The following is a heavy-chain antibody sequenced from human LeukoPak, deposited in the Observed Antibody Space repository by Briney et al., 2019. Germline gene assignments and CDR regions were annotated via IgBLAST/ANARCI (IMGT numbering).Heavy chain of an antibody. CDR1: GXTFTNYW. J-gene: IGHJ4*02. CDR2: INPDGSTT. D-gene: IGHD4-17*01. V-gene: IGHV3-74*01. Sequence: LRPSXAASGXTFTNYWMFWVRQAPGKGLVWVSGINPDGSTTTYADSVKGRFTISRENAKSTLYLHMNILRVEDTAVYYCARGRYGDYHWGQGILVTVSS. CDR3: ARGRYGDYH.